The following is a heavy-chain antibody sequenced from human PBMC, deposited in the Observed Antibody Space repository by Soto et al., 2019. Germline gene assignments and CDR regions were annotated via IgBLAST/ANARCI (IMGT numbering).Heavy chain of an antibody. D-gene: IGHD3-10*01. J-gene: IGHJ4*02. CDR1: GFTFSSYA. CDR2: ISYDGSNK. Sequence: GGSLRLSCAASGFTFSSYAMHWVRQAPGKGLEWVAVISYDGSNKYYADSVKGRFTISRDNSKNTLYLQMNSLRAEDTAVYYCARVPNNIAGSSLFDYWGQGTLVTISS. V-gene: IGHV3-30-3*01. CDR3: ARVPNNIAGSSLFDY.